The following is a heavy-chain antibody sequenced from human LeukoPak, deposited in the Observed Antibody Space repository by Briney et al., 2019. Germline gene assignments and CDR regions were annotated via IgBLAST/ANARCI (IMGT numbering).Heavy chain of an antibody. CDR1: GFTFSSYA. V-gene: IGHV3-23*01. J-gene: IGHJ4*02. Sequence: GGSLGLSCAASGFTFSSYAMSWVRQAPGKGLEWVSAISGSGGSTYYADSVKGRFTISRDNSKNTLYLQMNSLRAEDTAVYYCASPSYDSSGIDDYWGQGTLVTVSS. CDR3: ASPSYDSSGIDDY. CDR2: ISGSGGST. D-gene: IGHD3-22*01.